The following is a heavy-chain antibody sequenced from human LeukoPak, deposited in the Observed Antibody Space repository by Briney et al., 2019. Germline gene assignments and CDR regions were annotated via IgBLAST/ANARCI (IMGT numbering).Heavy chain of an antibody. CDR1: GYTFTSYG. J-gene: IGHJ4*02. D-gene: IGHD5-12*01. CDR2: IIPIFGTA. V-gene: IGHV1-69*13. Sequence: GASVKVSCKASGYTFTSYGISWVRQAPGQGLEWMGGIIPIFGTANYAQKFQGRVTITADESTSTAYMELSSLRSEDTAVYYCASSRSGYHYATDYWGQGTLVTVSS. CDR3: ASSRSGYHYATDY.